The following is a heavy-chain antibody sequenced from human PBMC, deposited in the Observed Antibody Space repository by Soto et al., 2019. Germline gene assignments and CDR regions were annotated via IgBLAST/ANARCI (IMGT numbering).Heavy chain of an antibody. V-gene: IGHV3-53*01. CDR2: IYSGGST. CDR3: AKGHYSGSYVYFDY. CDR1: GFTVSSNY. Sequence: GGSLRLSCATSGFTVSSNYMSWVRQAPGKGLEWVSVIYSGGSTYYADSVKGRFTISRDNSMNTLYLQMNSLRAEDTAVYSCAKGHYSGSYVYFDYWGQGTLVTVSS. J-gene: IGHJ4*02. D-gene: IGHD1-26*01.